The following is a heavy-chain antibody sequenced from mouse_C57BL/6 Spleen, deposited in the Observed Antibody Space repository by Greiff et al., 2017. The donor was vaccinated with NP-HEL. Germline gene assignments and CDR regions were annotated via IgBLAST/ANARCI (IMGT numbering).Heavy chain of an antibody. CDR2: ISSGGDYI. V-gene: IGHV5-9-1*02. Sequence: EVKLMESGEGLVKPGGSLKLSCAASGFTFSSYAMSWVRQTPEKRLEWVAYISSGGDYIYYADTVKGRFTISRDNARNTLYLQMSSLKSEDTAMYYCTREDTTASYFDYWGQGTTLTVSS. CDR3: TREDTTASYFDY. J-gene: IGHJ2*01. D-gene: IGHD1-2*01. CDR1: GFTFSSYA.